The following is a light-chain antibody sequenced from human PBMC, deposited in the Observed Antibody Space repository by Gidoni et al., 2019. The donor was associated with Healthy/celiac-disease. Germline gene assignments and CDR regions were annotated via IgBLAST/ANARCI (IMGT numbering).Light chain of an antibody. CDR2: WAS. CDR1: QSVLYSSNNKNY. CDR3: QQYYSRCS. V-gene: IGKV4-1*01. Sequence: DIVMTQSPDSLAVSLGERATINCKSSQSVLYSSNNKNYLAWYQQKPGQPPKLLIYWASTRESGVPDRFSGSGSGTDFTLTISSLQAEDVAVYYCQQYYSRCSFGQXTKLEIK. J-gene: IGKJ2*04.